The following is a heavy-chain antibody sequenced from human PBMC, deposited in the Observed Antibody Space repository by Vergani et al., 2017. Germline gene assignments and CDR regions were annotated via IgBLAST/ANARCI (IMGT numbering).Heavy chain of an antibody. CDR1: GFTFSDYY. D-gene: IGHD6-13*01. Sequence: QVQLVESGGGLVKTGGSLRLSCAASGFTFSDYYMSWIRQAPGKGLEWVSYISSSGSTIYYADSVKGRFTISRDNAKNSLYLQMNSLRAEDTAVYYCAKPLRTGYSSSWSCDYWGQGTLVTVSS. CDR2: ISSSGSTI. J-gene: IGHJ4*02. V-gene: IGHV3-11*01. CDR3: AKPLRTGYSSSWSCDY.